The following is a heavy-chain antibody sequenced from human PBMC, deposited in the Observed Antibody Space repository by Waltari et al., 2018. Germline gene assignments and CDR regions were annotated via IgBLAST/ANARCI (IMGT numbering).Heavy chain of an antibody. D-gene: IGHD1-1*01. Sequence: QVQLVQSGAEVKKPGASVKVSCKASGYTFTSYDINWLRQATGQGLEWMGWMNRKRGNTGYAQKVQGRVTMTSNTSISTAYMELISLRSEDTAVYYCARNLGGTKRDYYYMDDWGKGTTVTVSS. CDR1: GYTFTSYD. J-gene: IGHJ6*03. V-gene: IGHV1-8*01. CDR2: MNRKRGNT. CDR3: ARNLGGTKRDYYYMDD.